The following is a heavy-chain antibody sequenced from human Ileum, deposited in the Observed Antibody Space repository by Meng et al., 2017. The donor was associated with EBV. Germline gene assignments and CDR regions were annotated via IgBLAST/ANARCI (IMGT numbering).Heavy chain of an antibody. Sequence: VQLVESGGGVVQPGRSLRLSCAASGFNFSNYGMHWVRQAPGKGLEWVAVISYDGNNKYYADSVKGRFNISRDNSKNTLYLQMNSLRAEDTAVYYCTKFPRGREVDYWGQGTLVTVSS. D-gene: IGHD3-10*01. CDR2: ISYDGNNK. CDR1: GFNFSNYG. J-gene: IGHJ4*02. CDR3: TKFPRGREVDY. V-gene: IGHV3-30*18.